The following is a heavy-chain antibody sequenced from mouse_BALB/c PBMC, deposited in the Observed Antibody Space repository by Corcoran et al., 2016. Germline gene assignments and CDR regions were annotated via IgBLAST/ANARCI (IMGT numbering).Heavy chain of an antibody. CDR2: ISCYNGAT. Sequence: LVKTGASVKISCKASGYSFTGYYMHWVKQSHGKSLEWIGYISCYNGATSYNQKFKGKATFTVDTSSSTAYMQFNSLTSEDSAVYYCARSGNYYGSSYAMDYWGQGTSVTVSS. J-gene: IGHJ4*01. CDR1: GYSFTGYY. D-gene: IGHD1-1*01. V-gene: IGHV1S34*01. CDR3: ARSGNYYGSSYAMDY.